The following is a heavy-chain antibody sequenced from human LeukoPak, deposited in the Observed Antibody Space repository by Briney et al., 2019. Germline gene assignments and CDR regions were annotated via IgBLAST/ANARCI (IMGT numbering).Heavy chain of an antibody. Sequence: SVKVSCKASGGTFSSYAIRWVRQAPGQGLEWMGGIIPIFGTANYAQKFQGRVTITADESTSTAYMELSSLRSEDTAVYCCAREGYCSSTSCYTLKHWGQGTLVTVSS. CDR1: GGTFSSYA. D-gene: IGHD2-2*02. J-gene: IGHJ1*01. CDR3: AREGYCSSTSCYTLKH. CDR2: IIPIFGTA. V-gene: IGHV1-69*13.